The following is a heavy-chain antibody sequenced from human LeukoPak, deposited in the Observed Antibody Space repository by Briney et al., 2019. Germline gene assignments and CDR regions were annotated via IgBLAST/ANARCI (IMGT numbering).Heavy chain of an antibody. CDR1: GFTFTTYS. CDR2: ISTRDTFI. CDR3: ARWKPRSDALDV. J-gene: IGHJ3*01. D-gene: IGHD1-1*01. Sequence: GGSLRLSCEASGFTFTTYSMTWVRQTPGEGLEWVSSISTRDTFINYADSVKGRFTISRDNAKNSLFPQMTSLRAGDTAMYYCARWKPRSDALDVWGKGTMVMVSS. V-gene: IGHV3-21*01.